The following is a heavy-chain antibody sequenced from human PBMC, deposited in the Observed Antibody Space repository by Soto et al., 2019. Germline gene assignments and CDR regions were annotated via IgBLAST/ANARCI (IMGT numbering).Heavy chain of an antibody. CDR2: IYPGDSDT. Sequence: PRESLKISCKGSGYSFTSYWIGWVRQMPGKGLEWMGIIYPGDSDTRYSPSFQGQVTISADKSISTAYLQWSSLKASDTAMYYCARRSRRYGSGSYYHDYWGQGTLVTVSS. CDR1: GYSFTSYW. J-gene: IGHJ4*02. CDR3: ARRSRRYGSGSYYHDY. V-gene: IGHV5-51*01. D-gene: IGHD3-10*01.